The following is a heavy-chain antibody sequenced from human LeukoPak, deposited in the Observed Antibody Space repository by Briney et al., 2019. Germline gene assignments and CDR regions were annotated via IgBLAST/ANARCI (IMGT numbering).Heavy chain of an antibody. CDR1: GFTFSSYA. V-gene: IGHV3-23*01. CDR3: AKVGGVLPSVGPLDY. Sequence: GGSLRLSCAASGFTFSSYAMSWVRQAPGKGLEWVSAISGSGGSTYYADSVKGRFTISRDNSKNTLYLQMNSLRAEDTAVYYCAKVGGVLPSVGPLDYWGQGTLVTVSS. D-gene: IGHD3-3*01. J-gene: IGHJ4*02. CDR2: ISGSGGST.